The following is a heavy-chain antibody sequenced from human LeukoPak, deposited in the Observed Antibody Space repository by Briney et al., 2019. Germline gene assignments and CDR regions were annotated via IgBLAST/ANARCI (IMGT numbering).Heavy chain of an antibody. J-gene: IGHJ4*02. CDR3: ARESHYYYDSSGYPEFDY. CDR2: INHSGST. V-gene: IGHV4-34*01. D-gene: IGHD3-22*01. Sequence: PSETLSLTCAVYGCSFSGYYWSWIRQPPGKGLELIGEINHSGSTNYNPSLKSRVTISVDTSKNQFSLKLSSVSAADTAVYYCARESHYYYDSSGYPEFDYWGQGTLVTVSS. CDR1: GCSFSGYY.